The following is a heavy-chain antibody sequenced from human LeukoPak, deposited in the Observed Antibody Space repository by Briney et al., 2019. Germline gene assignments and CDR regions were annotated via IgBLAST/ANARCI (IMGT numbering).Heavy chain of an antibody. CDR3: ARLYRLSSRVMDAFDI. CDR2: IYYSGST. CDR1: GGSISSSSDY. Sequence: KTSETLSLTCTVSGGSISSSSDYWGWIRQPPGKGLEWIGSIYYSGSTYYNPSLKSRVTISVDTSKNQVSLKLSSVTAVDTAVYYCARLYRLSSRVMDAFDIWGQGTMVTVSS. J-gene: IGHJ3*02. V-gene: IGHV4-39*01. D-gene: IGHD6-13*01.